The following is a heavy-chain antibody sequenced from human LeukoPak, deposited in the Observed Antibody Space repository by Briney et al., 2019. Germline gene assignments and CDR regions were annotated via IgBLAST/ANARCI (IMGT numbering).Heavy chain of an antibody. D-gene: IGHD3-9*01. V-gene: IGHV1-46*01. Sequence: ASVKVSCKASGYTFTSYYMHWVRQAPGQGLEWMGIINPSGGSTSYAQKFQGRVTMTRDTSTSTVYMELSSLRSEDTAVYYCARVQVPLRYFDWSPDNAFDIWGQGTMVTVSS. J-gene: IGHJ3*02. CDR3: ARVQVPLRYFDWSPDNAFDI. CDR1: GYTFTSYY. CDR2: INPSGGST.